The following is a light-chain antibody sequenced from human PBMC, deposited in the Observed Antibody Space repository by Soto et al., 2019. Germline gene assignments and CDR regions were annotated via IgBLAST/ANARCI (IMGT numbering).Light chain of an antibody. J-gene: IGKJ4*01. Sequence: EVVMRQAPATLSVSPGECATLSCRASQGIGDTLAWYQHKPGHTPSLLIYDTSTRPTSVPTRFSGSRSGAEFPLTSNSLQSEDLAVYYCQPYNNWPLTFGGGTKLEIK. CDR3: QPYNNWPLT. V-gene: IGKV3-15*01. CDR1: QGIGDT. CDR2: DTS.